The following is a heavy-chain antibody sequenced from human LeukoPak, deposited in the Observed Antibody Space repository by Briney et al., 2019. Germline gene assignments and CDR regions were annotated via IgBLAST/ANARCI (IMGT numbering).Heavy chain of an antibody. CDR1: GFAFSSYS. J-gene: IGHJ4*02. Sequence: GESLRLSCTTSGFAFSSYSMNWVRQAPGKGLEWISYVSTTSDTIYYADSVKGRFTISRDNTKNTLYLQMNSLRAEDTAVYYCAKSSYYDTSGYYREYYFDYWGQGTLVTLSS. CDR2: VSTTSDTI. D-gene: IGHD3-22*01. CDR3: AKSSYYDTSGYYREYYFDY. V-gene: IGHV3-48*01.